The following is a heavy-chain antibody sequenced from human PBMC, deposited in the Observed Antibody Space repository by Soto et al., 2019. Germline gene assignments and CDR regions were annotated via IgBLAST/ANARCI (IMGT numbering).Heavy chain of an antibody. CDR2: INHSGST. V-gene: IGHV4-34*01. CDR3: AGVKVEAAAGPPHHYYGMDV. J-gene: IGHJ6*02. D-gene: IGHD6-13*01. Sequence: SETLSLTCAVYGVSFSGYYWSWIRQPPGKGLEWIGEINHSGSTNYNPSLKSRVTISVDTSKNQFPLKLSSVTAADTAVYYCAGVKVEAAAGPPHHYYGMDVWGQGTTVTVSS. CDR1: GVSFSGYY.